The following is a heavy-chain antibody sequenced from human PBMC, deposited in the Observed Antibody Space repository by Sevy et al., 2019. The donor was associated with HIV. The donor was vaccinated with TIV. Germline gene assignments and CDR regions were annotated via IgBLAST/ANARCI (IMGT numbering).Heavy chain of an antibody. CDR1: DGSIRSSNW. D-gene: IGHD3-16*01. CDR3: ARLTGGVDSGFQH. V-gene: IGHV4-4*02. Sequence: SETLSLTCAVSDGSIRSSNWWCWVRQSPGKGLEWIGEIYHSGTTNRNPSLKSRVTISIDKSKNLFSLKLSSVTAADTAVYYCARLTGGVDSGFQHWGQGTLVTVSS. CDR2: IYHSGTT. J-gene: IGHJ1*01.